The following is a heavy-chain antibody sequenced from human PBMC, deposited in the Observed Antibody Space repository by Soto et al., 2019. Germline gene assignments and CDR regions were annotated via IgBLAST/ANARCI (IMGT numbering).Heavy chain of an antibody. Sequence: HPGGSLRLSCAASGFTFSTYGMHWVRQAPGKGLEWVAVIWYDGSNKYYADSVKGRFTISRDNSKNTLYLQMNGLRAEDTAVYYCAKDLSNSSSSFYSRADLFDYWGQGTLVTVSS. D-gene: IGHD6-6*01. CDR1: GFTFSTYG. J-gene: IGHJ4*02. CDR2: IWYDGSNK. V-gene: IGHV3-30*02. CDR3: AKDLSNSSSSFYSRADLFDY.